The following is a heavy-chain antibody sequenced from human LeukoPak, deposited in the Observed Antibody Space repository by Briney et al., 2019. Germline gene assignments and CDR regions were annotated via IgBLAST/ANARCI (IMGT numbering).Heavy chain of an antibody. CDR2: ISSSSSTI. Sequence: PGGSLRLSCAASGFTFSSYWMSWVRQAPGKGLEWVSYISSSSSTIYYADSVKGRFTISRDNAKNSLYLQMNSLRAEDTAVYYCARDARQDFQHWGQGTLVTVSS. V-gene: IGHV3-48*01. CDR3: ARDARQDFQH. J-gene: IGHJ1*01. CDR1: GFTFSSYW.